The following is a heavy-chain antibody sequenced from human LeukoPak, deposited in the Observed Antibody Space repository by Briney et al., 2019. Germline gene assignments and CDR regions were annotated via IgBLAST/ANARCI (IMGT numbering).Heavy chain of an antibody. CDR1: GFTVSNNY. J-gene: IGHJ4*02. V-gene: IGHV3-30*02. CDR3: AKDFGKYQLLSDFDY. Sequence: GGSLRLSCAASGFTVSNNYMSWVRQAPGKGLEWVAFIRYDGSNKYYADSVKGRFTISRDNSKNTLYLQMNSLRAEDTAVYYCAKDFGKYQLLSDFDYWGQGTLVTVSS. CDR2: IRYDGSNK. D-gene: IGHD2-2*01.